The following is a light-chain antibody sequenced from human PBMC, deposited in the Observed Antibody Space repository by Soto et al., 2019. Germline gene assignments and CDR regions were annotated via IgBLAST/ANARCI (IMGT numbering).Light chain of an antibody. CDR3: SSYTSSSTRHVV. CDR2: DVS. CDR1: SSDVGGYNY. J-gene: IGLJ2*01. Sequence: QSALTQPASVSGSPGQSITISCTGTSSDVGGYNYVSWYQQHPGKAPKLMIYDVSNRPSGVSNRFSGSKSGNTASLTISGGQAEDEADYYCSSYTSSSTRHVVFGGGTKLTVL. V-gene: IGLV2-14*01.